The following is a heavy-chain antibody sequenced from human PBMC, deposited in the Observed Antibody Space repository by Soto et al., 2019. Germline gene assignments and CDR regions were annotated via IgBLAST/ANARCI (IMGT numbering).Heavy chain of an antibody. CDR1: GGTFSRYS. Sequence: QVQLVQSGAEVKKPGSSVKVSCKASGGTFSRYSITWVRQAPGHGLEWIGRIIPIFGIASYAQKFQGRVTITADESTSTAYTELSSLRSDDTAVYDCAREDRDRETGLVPAAIDGMDVWGQGTTVTVSS. J-gene: IGHJ6*02. D-gene: IGHD2-2*01. CDR3: AREDRDRETGLVPAAIDGMDV. V-gene: IGHV1-69*08. CDR2: IIPIFGIA.